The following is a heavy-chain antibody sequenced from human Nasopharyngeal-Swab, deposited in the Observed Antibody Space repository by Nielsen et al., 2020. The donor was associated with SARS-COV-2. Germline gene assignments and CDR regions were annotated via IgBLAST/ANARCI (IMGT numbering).Heavy chain of an antibody. CDR3: AKQIVVPAAPYFDY. CDR2: ISYDGSNK. CDR1: GFTFSSYG. V-gene: IGHV3-30*18. J-gene: IGHJ4*02. Sequence: GESLKISCAASGFTFSSYGMHWVRQAPGKGLEWMAVISYDGSNKYYADSVKGRFTISRDNSKNTLYLQMNSLRAEDTAVYYCAKQIVVPAAPYFDYWGQGTLVTVSS. D-gene: IGHD2-2*01.